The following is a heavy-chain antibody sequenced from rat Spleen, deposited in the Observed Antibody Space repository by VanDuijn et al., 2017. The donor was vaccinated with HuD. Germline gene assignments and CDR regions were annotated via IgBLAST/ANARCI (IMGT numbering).Heavy chain of an antibody. CDR3: TRVYSSYEGYFDF. D-gene: IGHD1-2*01. CDR2: ITNTGGSI. CDR1: GFTFNNYW. Sequence: EVQLVESDGGLVQPGRSLKLSCVASGFTFNNYWMSWIRQAPGKGLEWVASITNTGGSIYYPDSVKGRFTVSRDNAQNTLCLQMNSLRSEDTATYYCTRVYSSYEGYFDFWGPGTMVTVSS. J-gene: IGHJ1*01. V-gene: IGHV5-31*01.